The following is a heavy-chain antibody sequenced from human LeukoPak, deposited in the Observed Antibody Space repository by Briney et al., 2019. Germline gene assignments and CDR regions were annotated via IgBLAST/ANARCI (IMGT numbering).Heavy chain of an antibody. D-gene: IGHD4-17*01. Sequence: PSETLSLTCAVSGYSISSGYYWGWIRQPPGKGLEWIGSIYHSGSTYYNPSLKSRVTISVDTSKNQFSLKLSSVPDADTAVYYCARDVGGDYYFDYWGQGTLVTVSS. CDR1: GYSISSGYY. CDR2: IYHSGST. V-gene: IGHV4-38-2*02. J-gene: IGHJ4*02. CDR3: ARDVGGDYYFDY.